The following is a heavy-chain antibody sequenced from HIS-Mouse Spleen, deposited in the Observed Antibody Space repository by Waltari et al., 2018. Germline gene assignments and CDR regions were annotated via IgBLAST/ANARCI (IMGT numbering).Heavy chain of an antibody. D-gene: IGHD3-22*01. CDR1: GYTFTGYY. CDR3: ARAVYYYDSSGYYGY. CDR2: INPNSGGT. J-gene: IGHJ4*02. V-gene: IGHV1-2*02. Sequence: QVQLVQSGAEVKKPGASVKVSCKASGYTFTGYYMHLVLQAPGQGLEWRGWINPNSGGTNYAQKFQGRVTMTRDTSISTAYMELSRLRSDDTAVYYCARAVYYYDSSGYYGYWGQGTLVTVSS.